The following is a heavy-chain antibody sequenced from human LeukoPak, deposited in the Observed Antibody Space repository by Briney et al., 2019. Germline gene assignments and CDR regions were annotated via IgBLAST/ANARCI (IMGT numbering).Heavy chain of an antibody. Sequence: SETLSLTCMVSGGSINFYFWCCIRQPPGKGLEWIGSIYYSGNTNYSPSLKSRVTMSVDTSKSQFSLKLKSVTAADTAFYYCARECPGLGRQRDYWRNGTHVTVSS. V-gene: IGHV4-59*01. J-gene: IGHJ4*01. D-gene: IGHD1-1*01. CDR2: IYYSGNT. CDR1: GGSINFYF. CDR3: ARECPGLGRQRDY.